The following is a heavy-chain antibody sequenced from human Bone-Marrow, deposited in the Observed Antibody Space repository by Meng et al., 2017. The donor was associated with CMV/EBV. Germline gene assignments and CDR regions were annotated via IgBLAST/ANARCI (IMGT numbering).Heavy chain of an antibody. CDR3: AHRVGGYYHGTFDY. CDR1: GFSLSTSGVG. D-gene: IGHD3-22*01. V-gene: IGHV2-5*01. Sequence: SGPTLVKPTQTLTLTCTFSGFSLSTSGVGVGWIRQPPGKALEWLALIYWNDDKRYSPSLKSRLTITKDTSKNQVVLTMTNMDPVDTATYYCAHRVGGYYHGTFDYWGQGTLVTVSS. CDR2: IYWNDDK. J-gene: IGHJ4*02.